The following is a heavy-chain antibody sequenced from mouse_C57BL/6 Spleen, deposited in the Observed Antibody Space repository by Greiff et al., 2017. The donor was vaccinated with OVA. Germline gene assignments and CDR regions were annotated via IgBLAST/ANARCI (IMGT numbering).Heavy chain of an antibody. CDR1: GYSFTGYY. D-gene: IGHD1-1*01. CDR2: INPSTGGT. V-gene: IGHV1-42*01. CDR3: ARDRSQAFYDGSSYAMDY. J-gene: IGHJ4*01. Sequence: EVHLVESGPELVKPGASVKISCKASGYSFTGYYMNWVKQSPEKSLEWIGEINPSTGGTTYNQKFKAKATLTVDKSSSTAYMQLKSLTSEDSAVYYCARDRSQAFYDGSSYAMDYWGQGTSVTVSS.